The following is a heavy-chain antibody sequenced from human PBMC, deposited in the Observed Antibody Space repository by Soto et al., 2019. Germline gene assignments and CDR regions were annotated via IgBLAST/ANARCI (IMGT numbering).Heavy chain of an antibody. Sequence: SETLSLTCTVSGGSISSYYWSWIRQPPGKGLEWIGYIYYSGSTNYNPSLKSRVTISVDTSKNQFSLKLSSVTAADTAVYYCARSILEWSSYYYYYYMDVWGKGTTVTAP. D-gene: IGHD3-3*01. CDR2: IYYSGST. CDR1: GGSISSYY. V-gene: IGHV4-59*01. CDR3: ARSILEWSSYYYYYYMDV. J-gene: IGHJ6*03.